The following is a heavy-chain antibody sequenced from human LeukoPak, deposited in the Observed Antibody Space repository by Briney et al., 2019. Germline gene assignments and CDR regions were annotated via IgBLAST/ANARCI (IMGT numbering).Heavy chain of an antibody. CDR1: GYTFTGPY. V-gene: IGHV1-2*02. CDR2: INPNSGGT. Sequence: ASVKVSCKASGYTFTGPYIHWVRQAPGQGFEWMGWINPNSGGTNYAQKFQGRVTMTRDTSISTAYMELSRLRSDDTAVYYCARGSRRFLEWFDAFDIWGQGTMVTVSS. CDR3: ARGSRRFLEWFDAFDI. J-gene: IGHJ3*02. D-gene: IGHD3-3*01.